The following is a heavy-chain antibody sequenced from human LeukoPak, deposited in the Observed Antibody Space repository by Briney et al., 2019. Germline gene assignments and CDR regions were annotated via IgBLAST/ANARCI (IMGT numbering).Heavy chain of an antibody. Sequence: PGGSLRLSCAASGFTFSSYAMNWVRQAPGMGLEWVSRISGSGGSTYYADSVKGRFTISRDNSKNTLYLQMNSLRAEDTAVYYCAKDGQQLVETFYYYGMDVWGQGTTVTVSS. J-gene: IGHJ6*02. CDR1: GFTFSSYA. V-gene: IGHV3-23*01. D-gene: IGHD6-6*01. CDR3: AKDGQQLVETFYYYGMDV. CDR2: ISGSGGST.